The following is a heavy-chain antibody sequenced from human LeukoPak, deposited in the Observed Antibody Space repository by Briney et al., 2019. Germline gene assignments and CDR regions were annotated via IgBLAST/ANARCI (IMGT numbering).Heavy chain of an antibody. CDR1: GYTFTSYG. D-gene: IGHD2-15*01. V-gene: IGHV1-18*01. Sequence: ASVKVSCKASGYTFTSYGISWVRQAPGQGLEWMGWSSAYNGNTNYAQKLQGRVTMTTDTSTSTAYMELRSLRSDDTAVYYCARGPVYCSGGSCYGGYNWFDPWGQGTLVTVSS. CDR2: SSAYNGNT. CDR3: ARGPVYCSGGSCYGGYNWFDP. J-gene: IGHJ5*02.